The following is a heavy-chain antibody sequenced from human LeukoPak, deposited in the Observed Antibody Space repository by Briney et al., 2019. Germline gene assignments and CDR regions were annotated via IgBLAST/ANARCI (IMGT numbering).Heavy chain of an antibody. CDR2: IYTSGST. V-gene: IGHV4-4*07. CDR3: AREDIVVVPAAIHRYYYGMDV. Sequence: SETLSLTCTVPGGSISSYYWSWIRQPAGKGLEWIGRIYTSGSTNYNPSLKSRVTMSVDTSKNQFSLKLSSVTAADTAVYYCAREDIVVVPAAIHRYYYGMDVWGQGTTVTVSS. J-gene: IGHJ6*02. CDR1: GGSISSYY. D-gene: IGHD2-2*02.